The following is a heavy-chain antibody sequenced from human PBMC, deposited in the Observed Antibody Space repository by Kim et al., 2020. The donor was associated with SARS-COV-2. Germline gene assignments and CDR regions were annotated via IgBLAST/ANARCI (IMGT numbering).Heavy chain of an antibody. Sequence: GGSLRLSCAASGFTFSSYSMNWVRQAPGKGLEWVSSISSSSSYIYYADSVKGRFTISRDNAKNSLYLQMNSLRAEDTAVYYCASLDIVATIKGEGAYYYYGMDVWGQGTTVTVSS. J-gene: IGHJ6*02. D-gene: IGHD5-12*01. CDR3: ASLDIVATIKGEGAYYYYGMDV. CDR2: ISSSSSYI. V-gene: IGHV3-21*01. CDR1: GFTFSSYS.